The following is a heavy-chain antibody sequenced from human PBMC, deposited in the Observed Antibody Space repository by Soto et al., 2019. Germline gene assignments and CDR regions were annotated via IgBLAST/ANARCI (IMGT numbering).Heavy chain of an antibody. D-gene: IGHD2-21*01. CDR1: GFTFTSSA. CDR2: IVVGSGNT. Sequence: SVKLSCKASGFTFTSSAMQWVRQARGQRLEWIGWIVVGSGNTNYAQKFQERVTITRDMSTSTAYMELSSLRSEDTAVYYCAAVRGVVVINDAFDIWGQGTMVTVSS. J-gene: IGHJ3*02. CDR3: AAVRGVVVINDAFDI. V-gene: IGHV1-58*02.